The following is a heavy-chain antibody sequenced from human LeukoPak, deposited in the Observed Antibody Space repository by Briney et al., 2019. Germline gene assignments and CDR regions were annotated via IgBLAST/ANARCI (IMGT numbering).Heavy chain of an antibody. J-gene: IGHJ4*02. D-gene: IGHD5-18*01. V-gene: IGHV1-69*13. CDR1: GGTFISYA. Sequence: SVKVSFKASGGTFISYAISWVRQAPGQGLEWMGGIIPIFGTANYAQKFQGRVTITADESTSTAYMELSSLRSEDTAVYYCARGRDTAIEFDYWGQGTLVTVSS. CDR3: ARGRDTAIEFDY. CDR2: IIPIFGTA.